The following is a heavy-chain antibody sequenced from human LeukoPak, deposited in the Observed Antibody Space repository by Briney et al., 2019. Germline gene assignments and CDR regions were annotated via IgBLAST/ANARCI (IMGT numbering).Heavy chain of an antibody. J-gene: IGHJ5*02. Sequence: ASVKVSCKASGSTFTGYYMHWVRQAPGQGLEWMGWINPNSGGTNYEQKFQGRVIMTRDTSISTAYMELSRLRFYDTAVYYCARHMTTANNWFDPWGQGTLVTVSS. CDR3: ARHMTTANNWFDP. CDR1: GSTFTGYY. CDR2: INPNSGGT. V-gene: IGHV1-2*02. D-gene: IGHD4-17*01.